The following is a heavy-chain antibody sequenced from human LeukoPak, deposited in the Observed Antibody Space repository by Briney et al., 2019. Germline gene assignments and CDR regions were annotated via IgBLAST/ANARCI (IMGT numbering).Heavy chain of an antibody. Sequence: GGSLRLSCAASGFTFSSYSMNWVRQAPGKGLEWVSSISSSSSYMYYADSVKGRFTISRDNAKNSLYLQMNSLRAEDTAVYYCARVVSYYYDSSGYSEFDYWGQGTLVTVSS. V-gene: IGHV3-21*01. CDR3: ARVVSYYYDSSGYSEFDY. CDR2: ISSSSSYM. J-gene: IGHJ4*02. CDR1: GFTFSSYS. D-gene: IGHD3-22*01.